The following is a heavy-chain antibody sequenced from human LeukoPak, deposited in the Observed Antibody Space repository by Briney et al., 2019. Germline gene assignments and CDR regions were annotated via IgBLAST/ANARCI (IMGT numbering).Heavy chain of an antibody. CDR2: ISGTSDRT. J-gene: IGHJ4*02. CDR3: AKGRIVVVALDS. V-gene: IGHV3-23*01. D-gene: IGHD3-22*01. CDR1: GITFSSYA. Sequence: PGGSLRLSCAAAGITFSSYALSWVRQAPGKGLEWVSTISGTSDRTYYADSVKGRFTISRDKSKNTLYLQMSSLRAEDTAVYYCAKGRIVVVALDSWGQGTLVTVSS.